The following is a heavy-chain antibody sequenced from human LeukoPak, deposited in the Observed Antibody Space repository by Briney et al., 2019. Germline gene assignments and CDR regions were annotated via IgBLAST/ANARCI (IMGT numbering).Heavy chain of an antibody. V-gene: IGHV3-30*18. CDR1: GFTFSSYG. CDR2: ISYDGSNK. Sequence: GGSLRLSCAASGFTFSSYGMPWVRQAPGKGLEWVAVISYDGSNKYYADSVKGRFTISRDNSKNTLYLQMNSLRAEDTAVYYCAKLVDIVVVSDAFDIWGQGTMVTVSS. CDR3: AKLVDIVVVSDAFDI. D-gene: IGHD2-2*03. J-gene: IGHJ3*02.